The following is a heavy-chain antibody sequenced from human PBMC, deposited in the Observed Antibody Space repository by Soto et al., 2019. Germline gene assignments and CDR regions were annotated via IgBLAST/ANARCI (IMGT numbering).Heavy chain of an antibody. D-gene: IGHD3-3*01. J-gene: IGHJ4*02. CDR1: GDTFNKYA. V-gene: IGHV1-69*05. Sequence: QVQLEQSGAEVKTLGSSVKVSCKASGDTFNKYAISWVRQAPGQGLEWMGGIIPIFETAKYAPQFQDRVTSTAYMELTSLNSDDTAVYFCARGARFLEWLSFDHWGQGTLVTVSS. CDR2: IIPIFETA. CDR3: ARGARFLEWLSFDH.